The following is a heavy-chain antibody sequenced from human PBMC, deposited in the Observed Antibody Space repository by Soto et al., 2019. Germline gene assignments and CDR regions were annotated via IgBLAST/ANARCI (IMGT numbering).Heavy chain of an antibody. V-gene: IGHV1-18*01. Sequence: QVQLVQSGTEVKKPGASVKVSCKASGYTFTRFGINWVRQAPGQGLEWMGWISGHNGNTHSAQNFQGRVTGTTDTSTNTAYMELRSLRSDDTAVYYCARDFEAEGQLVGGFDFWGQGTLVTVSS. J-gene: IGHJ4*02. CDR3: ARDFEAEGQLVGGFDF. CDR2: ISGHNGNT. D-gene: IGHD6-6*01. CDR1: GYTFTRFG.